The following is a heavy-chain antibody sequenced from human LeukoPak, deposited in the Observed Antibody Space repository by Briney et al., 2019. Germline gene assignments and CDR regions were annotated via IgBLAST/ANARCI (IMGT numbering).Heavy chain of an antibody. CDR1: GGSISSYY. CDR2: IYYSGST. V-gene: IGHV4-59*01. CDR3: ARVTPMVAMDV. J-gene: IGHJ6*02. D-gene: IGHD3-10*01. Sequence: SETLSLTCTVSGGSISSYYWSWIRQPPGKGLEWIGYIYYSGSTNYNPSLKSRVTISVDTSKNQFSLKLSSVTAADTAVYYCARVTPMVAMDVWGQGTTVTVSS.